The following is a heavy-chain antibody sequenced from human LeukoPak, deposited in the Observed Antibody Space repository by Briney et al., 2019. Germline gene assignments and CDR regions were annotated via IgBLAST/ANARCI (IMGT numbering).Heavy chain of an antibody. Sequence: PGGSLRLSCAASGFTFSNAWMSWVRQAPGKGLEWVGRIKSKTDGGTTDYAAPVEGRFTISRDDSKNTLYLQMNSLKTEDTAVYYCTTRSYCSGGSCRMDFDYWGQGTLVTVSS. CDR3: TTRSYCSGGSCRMDFDY. V-gene: IGHV3-15*01. CDR1: GFTFSNAW. D-gene: IGHD2-15*01. CDR2: IKSKTDGGTT. J-gene: IGHJ4*02.